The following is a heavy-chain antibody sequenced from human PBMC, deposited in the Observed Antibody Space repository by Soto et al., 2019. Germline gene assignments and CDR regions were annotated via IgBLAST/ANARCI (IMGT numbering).Heavy chain of an antibody. CDR3: AKDTYDSSGYWLLLDY. V-gene: IGHV3-23*01. CDR1: GFTFSSYA. D-gene: IGHD3-22*01. J-gene: IGHJ4*02. CDR2: ISGSGGST. Sequence: GGSLRLSCAASGFTFSSYAMSWVRQAPGKGLEWVSAISGSGGSTYYADSVKGRFTISRDNSKNTLYLQMNSLGAEDTAVYYCAKDTYDSSGYWLLLDYWGQGTLVTVSS.